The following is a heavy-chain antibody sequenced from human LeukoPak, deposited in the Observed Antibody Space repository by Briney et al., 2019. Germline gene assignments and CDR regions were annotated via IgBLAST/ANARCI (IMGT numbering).Heavy chain of an antibody. V-gene: IGHV3-30-3*01. D-gene: IGHD6-19*01. CDR1: GFTFSSYA. J-gene: IGHJ4*02. CDR2: ISYDGSNK. CDR3: AKQWLVYFDY. Sequence: GGSLRLSCAASGFTFSSYAMHWVRQAPGKGLEWVAVISYDGSNKYYADSVKGRFTTSRDNSKNTLCLQMNSLRAEDTAVYYCAKQWLVYFDYWGQGTLVTVSS.